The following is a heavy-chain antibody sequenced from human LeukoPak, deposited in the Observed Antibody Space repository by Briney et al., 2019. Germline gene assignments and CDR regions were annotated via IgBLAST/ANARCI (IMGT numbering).Heavy chain of an antibody. CDR3: ARGYYYGSRSLNRLDP. D-gene: IGHD3-10*01. J-gene: IGHJ5*02. Sequence: SETLSLTCTVSGGSISRSLYYWGWIRQPPGKGLEWIGSIYYSGNTYYNPSLKSRVTVSLDTSKNQFSLKLSSVTAADTAVYYCARGYYYGSRSLNRLDPWGQGTLVTVSS. V-gene: IGHV4-39*01. CDR2: IYYSGNT. CDR1: GGSISRSLYY.